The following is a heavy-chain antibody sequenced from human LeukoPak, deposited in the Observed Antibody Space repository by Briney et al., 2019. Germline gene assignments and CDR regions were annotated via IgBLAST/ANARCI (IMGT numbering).Heavy chain of an antibody. J-gene: IGHJ4*02. V-gene: IGHV3-7*02. CDR3: VTYASMGY. CDR1: GFTFTSSW. D-gene: IGHD2-8*01. CDR2: IKQDGSEK. Sequence: AGSLRLSCVVSGFTFTSSWMSWARQAPGKGLDWVANIKQDGSEKHYVDSVKGRFTVSRDNAKNSLYLEMNSLRAEGTGVYYCVTYASMGYWGQGTLVAVSS.